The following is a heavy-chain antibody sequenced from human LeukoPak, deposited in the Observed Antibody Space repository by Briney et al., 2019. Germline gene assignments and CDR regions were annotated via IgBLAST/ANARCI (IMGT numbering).Heavy chain of an antibody. CDR2: MNQRGSM. Sequence: SEPLSLTCDVYGASFTGYYWSWIRQSPGKGLEWIGEMNQRGSMNYNPSLKSRVTISVDRSKNQFSLKLSSVTAADTAVYYCARELELRYWGQGTLVTVSS. V-gene: IGHV4-34*01. CDR3: ARELELRY. CDR1: GASFTGYY. J-gene: IGHJ4*02. D-gene: IGHD1-7*01.